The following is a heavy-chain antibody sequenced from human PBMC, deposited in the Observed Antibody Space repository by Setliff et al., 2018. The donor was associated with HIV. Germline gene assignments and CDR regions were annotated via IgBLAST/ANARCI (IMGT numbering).Heavy chain of an antibody. Sequence: SETLSLTCTVSGGSISSFYWSWIRQPPGKGPEWIGYINSSGRTNYNPSLKSRVTISLDTSKTHFFLNLTSVTDADTAVYFCTREGRGDPAMATTRIDYWGQGKLVTVSS. D-gene: IGHD1-1*01. J-gene: IGHJ4*02. CDR1: GGSISSFY. CDR3: TREGRGDPAMATTRIDY. V-gene: IGHV4-4*08. CDR2: INSSGRT.